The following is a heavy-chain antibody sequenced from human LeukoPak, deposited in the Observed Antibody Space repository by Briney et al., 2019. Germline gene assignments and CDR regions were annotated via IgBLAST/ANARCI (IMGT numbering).Heavy chain of an antibody. V-gene: IGHV4-38-2*02. CDR3: ARTSSSGYYWYFDL. D-gene: IGHD3-22*01. CDR2: IHHSGST. Sequence: PSETLSLTCTVSGYSISSGYYWGWIRQPPGKGLEWIATIHHSGSTYYNPSLQSRVTISVDTSKNQFSLKLSSVTAADTAVYYCARTSSSGYYWYFDLWGRGTLVAVSS. J-gene: IGHJ2*01. CDR1: GYSISSGYY.